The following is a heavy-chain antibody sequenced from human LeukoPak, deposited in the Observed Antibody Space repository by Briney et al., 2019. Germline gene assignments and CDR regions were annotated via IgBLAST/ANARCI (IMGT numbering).Heavy chain of an antibody. V-gene: IGHV3-30*04. CDR1: GFTFSSYA. CDR2: ISYDGSNK. CDR3: ARVADYFDY. J-gene: IGHJ4*02. Sequence: GGSLRLSCAASGFTFSSYAMHWVRQAPGKGLEWVAVISYDGSNKYYADSVKGRFTISRDNSKNTLYLQMNSLRAEDTAVYYCARVADYFDYWGQGTLVTVSS.